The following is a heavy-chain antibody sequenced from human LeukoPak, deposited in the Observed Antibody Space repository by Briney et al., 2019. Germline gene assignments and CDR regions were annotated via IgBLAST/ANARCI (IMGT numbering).Heavy chain of an antibody. CDR1: GFTVSSNY. CDR3: VRGDYGDYTLFDY. D-gene: IGHD4-17*01. J-gene: IGHJ4*02. V-gene: IGHV3-53*01. Sequence: GGSLRLSCAASGFTVSSNYMSWVRQAPGKGLEWVSVIYSGGSTYCADSVKGRFTISRDNSKNTLYLQMNSLRAEDTAVCYCVRGDYGDYTLFDYWGQGTLVTVSS. CDR2: IYSGGST.